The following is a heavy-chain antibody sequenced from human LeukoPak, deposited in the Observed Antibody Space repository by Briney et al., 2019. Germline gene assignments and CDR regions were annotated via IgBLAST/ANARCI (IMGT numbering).Heavy chain of an antibody. D-gene: IGHD3-3*01. CDR2: ISGYNGNT. Sequence: SVKVSCKASGYTFTSYGISWLRQAPGQGLEWRGWISGYNGNTNYAQKFQGRVTMTTDTPTSTAYMDLRSLKSDDTAVYYCAVHDFYSGGYHFDYWGQGTLVTVSS. CDR1: GYTFTSYG. CDR3: AVHDFYSGGYHFDY. J-gene: IGHJ4*02. V-gene: IGHV1-18*01.